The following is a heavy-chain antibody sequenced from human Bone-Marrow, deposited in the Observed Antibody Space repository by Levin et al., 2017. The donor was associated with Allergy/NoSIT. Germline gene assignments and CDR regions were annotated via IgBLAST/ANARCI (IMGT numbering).Heavy chain of an antibody. CDR2: FHPEEGET. Sequence: GESLKISCQVSGYTLRELSIQWVRQAPGKGLEWMGGFHPEEGETIYAQKFQGRVTMTDETSTDTSYMEISGLRSEDSAVYYCATASQCSATSCSWVVYSYFGMDVWGRGTTVTVSS. D-gene: IGHD1-26*01. J-gene: IGHJ6*02. CDR1: GYTLRELS. CDR3: ATASQCSATSCSWVVYSYFGMDV. V-gene: IGHV1-24*01.